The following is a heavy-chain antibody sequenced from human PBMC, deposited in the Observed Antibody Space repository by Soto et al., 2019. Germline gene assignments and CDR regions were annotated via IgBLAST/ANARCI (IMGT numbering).Heavy chain of an antibody. CDR1: GFTFNLFT. V-gene: IGHV3-30-3*01. CDR3: ARGNMDV. D-gene: IGHD1-1*01. Sequence: QVQLVESGGGVVQPGRSLRLSCAASGFTFNLFTFHWVRQAPGRGLEWVAVVSHADDNKYYADSVRGRFTISRDNSKKMLYLQMNSLRADDTALYYCARGNMDVWGQGTTVTVSS. J-gene: IGHJ6*02. CDR2: VSHADDNK.